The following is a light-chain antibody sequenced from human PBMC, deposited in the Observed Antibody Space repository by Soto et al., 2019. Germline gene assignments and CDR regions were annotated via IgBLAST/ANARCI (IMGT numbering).Light chain of an antibody. CDR1: SSNIGSNT. V-gene: IGLV1-44*01. CDR2: SNN. CDR3: AAWDDSLNGVV. J-gene: IGLJ2*01. Sequence: QSVLTQPPSASGTPGQRVTISCSGSSSNIGSNTVNWYQQLPGTAPKLLIYSNNQRPSGVPDRFSGSKSGTSASVAISGLQSQDEADYDCAAWDDSLNGVVFGGGTKVTVL.